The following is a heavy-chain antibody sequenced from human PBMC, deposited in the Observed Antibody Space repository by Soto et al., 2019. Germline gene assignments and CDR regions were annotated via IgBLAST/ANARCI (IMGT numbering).Heavy chain of an antibody. Sequence: GVPLRLSCAPSGHPFTRYRMNWARQAPGKGLEWVSSSSSTTNYIYYADSMKGRFTVSRDNAKNSVYLEMNSLSAEDTAVYYCARESEDLTSNFDYWGQGTLVTVSS. J-gene: IGHJ4*02. V-gene: IGHV3-21*01. CDR1: GHPFTRYR. CDR2: SSSTTNYI. CDR3: ARESEDLTSNFDY.